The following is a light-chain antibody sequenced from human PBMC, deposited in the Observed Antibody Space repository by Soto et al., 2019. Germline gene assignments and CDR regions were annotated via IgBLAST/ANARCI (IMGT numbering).Light chain of an antibody. J-gene: IGLJ3*02. CDR3: YSYRGSNAWV. CDR2: EVS. V-gene: IGLV2-14*01. Sequence: QSALTQPASVSGSPGQSITISCTGTSSDVGGYNYVSWYQQQSGKAPKLIIHEVSNRPSGASNRFSGSKSGNTASLTISGLQTEDEADYYCYSYRGSNAWVFGGGTKLTVL. CDR1: SSDVGGYNY.